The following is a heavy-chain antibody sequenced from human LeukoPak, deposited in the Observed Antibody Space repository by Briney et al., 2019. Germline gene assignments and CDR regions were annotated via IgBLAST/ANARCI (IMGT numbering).Heavy chain of an antibody. CDR2: IWSDGNTQ. V-gene: IGHV3-33*01. J-gene: IGHJ4*02. Sequence: PGGSLRLSCAASGFTFNHYAMQWVRQAPGKGLEWVAVIWSDGNTQYYADSVRGRFTVSRDNSKNTLYLQMNSLRAEHTAVYYCARIADGYTIYYYGEGTLVTVSS. D-gene: IGHD5-24*01. CDR1: GFTFNHYA. CDR3: ARIADGYTIYY.